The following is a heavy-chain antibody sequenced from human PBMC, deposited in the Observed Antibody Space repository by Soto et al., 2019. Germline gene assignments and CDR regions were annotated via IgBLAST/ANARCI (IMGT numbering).Heavy chain of an antibody. CDR3: ASMGYHYGSGSYPLDY. CDR1: GGSISSYY. CDR2: SYYSGST. D-gene: IGHD3-10*01. Sequence: PSETLSLACTVSGGSISSYYWSWIRQPPGKGLERIGYSYYSGSTNYNPSLKSRVTISLDTSKNQFSLNLRSVTAADTAVYYCASMGYHYGSGSYPLDYWGQGTLVTVSS. V-gene: IGHV4-59*08. J-gene: IGHJ4*02.